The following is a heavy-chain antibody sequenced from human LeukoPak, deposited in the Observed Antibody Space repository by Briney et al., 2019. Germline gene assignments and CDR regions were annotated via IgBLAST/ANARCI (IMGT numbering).Heavy chain of an antibody. V-gene: IGHV4-59*01. CDR3: ARVRHYYDSSGLGYYFDY. CDR1: GGSISSYY. Sequence: PSETLSLTCTVSGGSISSYYWSWIRQPPGKGLEWIGYIYYSGSTNYNPSLKSRVTISVDTSKNQFSLKLSSVTAADTAVYYCARVRHYYDSSGLGYYFDYWGQGTLVTVSS. CDR2: IYYSGST. D-gene: IGHD3-22*01. J-gene: IGHJ4*02.